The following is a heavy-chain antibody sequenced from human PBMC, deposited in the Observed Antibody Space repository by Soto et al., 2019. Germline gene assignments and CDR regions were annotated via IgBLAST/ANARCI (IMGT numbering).Heavy chain of an antibody. J-gene: IGHJ3*02. Sequence: SETLSLTCAVYGGSFSGYYWSWIRQPPGKGLEWIGEINHSGSTNYNPSLKGRVTISVDTSKNQFSLKLSSVTAADTAVYYCARGRGPIWSGYYGAFDIWGQGTMVTVSS. D-gene: IGHD3-3*01. CDR3: ARGRGPIWSGYYGAFDI. CDR1: GGSFSGYY. CDR2: INHSGST. V-gene: IGHV4-34*01.